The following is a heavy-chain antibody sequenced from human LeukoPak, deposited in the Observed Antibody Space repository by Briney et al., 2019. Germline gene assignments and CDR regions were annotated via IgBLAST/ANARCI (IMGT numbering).Heavy chain of an antibody. Sequence: HPGGPLRLSCAASGFTFSNYWMHWVRQAPGKGLVWVSRINSDGSSTTSADSVKGRFTISRDNAKNTLYLQMNSLRAEDTAVYYCAKGGATVIDYWGQGTLVTVSS. CDR3: AKGGATVIDY. J-gene: IGHJ4*02. D-gene: IGHD4-17*01. V-gene: IGHV3-74*01. CDR1: GFTFSNYW. CDR2: INSDGSST.